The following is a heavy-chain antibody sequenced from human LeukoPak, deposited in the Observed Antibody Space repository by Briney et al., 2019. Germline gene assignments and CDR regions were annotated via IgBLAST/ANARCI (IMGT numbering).Heavy chain of an antibody. CDR1: GFTFSSNG. CDR2: IQNDGNNK. V-gene: IGHV3-30*02. J-gene: IGHJ4*02. CDR3: ARDWGTSSLYLVN. Sequence: PGGSLILSCAASGFTFSSNGMHWVRQAPGKGLECVAFIQNDGNNKKYADSVKGRFAISRDNSKNTLYLQMNSLRAEDTAVYYCARDWGTSSLYLVNWGQGTLVTVSS. D-gene: IGHD6-6*01.